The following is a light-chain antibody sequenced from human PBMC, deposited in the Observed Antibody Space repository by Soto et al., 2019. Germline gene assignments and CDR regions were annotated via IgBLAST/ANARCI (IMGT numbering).Light chain of an antibody. V-gene: IGKV3-20*01. Sequence: EIVLTQSPGTLSLSPGERATLSCRASQSVSSSYLAWYQQKPGQAPRLLIYGASSRATGIPDRFSGSGSGTNFTLTISRLEPEDFAVYYCHQYDKSPWTFGQGTKVDIK. CDR3: HQYDKSPWT. CDR2: GAS. J-gene: IGKJ1*01. CDR1: QSVSSSY.